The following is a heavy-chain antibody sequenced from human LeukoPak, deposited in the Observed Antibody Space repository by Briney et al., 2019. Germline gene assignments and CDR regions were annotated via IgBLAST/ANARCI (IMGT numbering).Heavy chain of an antibody. V-gene: IGHV1-69*05. CDR2: IIPIFDTT. Sequence: GASVKLSCKASGGTFSSYAISWVRQAPGQGLEWMGRIIPIFDTTNYAQNFQGRVRISTDESTSTAYMEVSSLRSEDTAVYYCARDAPPGVRGVIRWFDPWGQGTLVTVSS. J-gene: IGHJ5*02. CDR1: GGTFSSYA. CDR3: ARDAPPGVRGVIRWFDP. D-gene: IGHD3-10*01.